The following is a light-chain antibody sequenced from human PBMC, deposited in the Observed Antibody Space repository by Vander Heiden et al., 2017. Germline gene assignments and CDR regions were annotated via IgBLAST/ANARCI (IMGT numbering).Light chain of an antibody. CDR2: DAS. J-gene: IGKJ3*01. CDR1: QDVRNH. CDR3: QHHENLPHT. Sequence: DIQMTQSPSSLSASVGDRVTITCQASQDVRNHLNWYQQRPGRAPKLLIHDASTLETGVPSRFSGSGSGTHFTLTITRLQPEDFAVYYCQHHENLPHTFGPGTKVDIK. V-gene: IGKV1-33*01.